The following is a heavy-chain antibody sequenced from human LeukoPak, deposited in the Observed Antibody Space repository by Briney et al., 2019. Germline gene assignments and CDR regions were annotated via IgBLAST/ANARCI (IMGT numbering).Heavy chain of an antibody. D-gene: IGHD5-18*01. J-gene: IGHJ6*02. CDR3: AIAGYSYGIWGMGMDV. CDR1: GFIFSRYA. V-gene: IGHV3-64*01. Sequence: GGSLRLSCAASGFIFSRYAIHWVRQAPGKGLEFVSAISTDGYTTYYANSVEGRFTISRDNSKNTLYLQMGSLRAEDMAVYYCAIAGYSYGIWGMGMDVWGQGTTVTVSS. CDR2: ISTDGYTT.